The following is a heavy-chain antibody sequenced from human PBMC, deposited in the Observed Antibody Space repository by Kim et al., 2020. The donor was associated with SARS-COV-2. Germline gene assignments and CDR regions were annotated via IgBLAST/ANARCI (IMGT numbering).Heavy chain of an antibody. Sequence: GGSLRLSCAASGFTFSSYAMSWVRQAPGKGLEWVSAISGSGGSTYYADSVKGRFTISRDNSKNTLYLQMNSLRAEDTAVYYCAKALSRGILVVTPPFDYWGQGTLVTVSS. CDR1: GFTFSSYA. V-gene: IGHV3-23*01. J-gene: IGHJ4*02. CDR3: AKALSRGILVVTPPFDY. D-gene: IGHD3-22*01. CDR2: ISGSGGST.